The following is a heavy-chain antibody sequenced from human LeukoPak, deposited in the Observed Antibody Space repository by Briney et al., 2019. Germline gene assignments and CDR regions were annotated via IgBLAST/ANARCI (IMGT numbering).Heavy chain of an antibody. Sequence: KSGGSLRLSCAASGFTFSNAWMSWVRQAPGKGLEWVGRIKSKTDGGTTDYAAPVKGRFTISRDDSKNTLYLQMNSLKTEDTAVYYCARAIGRAAAGTGDYWGQGTLVTVSS. V-gene: IGHV3-15*01. J-gene: IGHJ4*02. D-gene: IGHD6-13*01. CDR1: GFTFSNAW. CDR3: ARAIGRAAAGTGDY. CDR2: IKSKTDGGTT.